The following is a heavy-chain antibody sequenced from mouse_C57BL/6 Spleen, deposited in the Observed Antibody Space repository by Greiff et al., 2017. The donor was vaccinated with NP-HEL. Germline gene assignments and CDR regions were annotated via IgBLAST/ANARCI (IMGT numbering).Heavy chain of an antibody. D-gene: IGHD1-1*01. J-gene: IGHJ1*03. CDR3: TRGVYYGSDWYFDV. V-gene: IGHV1-15*01. CDR1: GYTFTDYE. Sequence: VQLQQSGAVLVRPGASVTLSCKASGYTFTDYEMHWVKQTPVHGLEWIGAIDPETGGTAYNQKFKGKVRLPADKSSSTAYMELPSLTSEDSAFYYCTRGVYYGSDWYFDVWGTGTTVTVSS. CDR2: IDPETGGT.